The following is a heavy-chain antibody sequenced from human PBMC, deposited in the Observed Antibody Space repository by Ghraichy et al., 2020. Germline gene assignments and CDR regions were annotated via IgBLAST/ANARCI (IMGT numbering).Heavy chain of an antibody. CDR2: LGADGRST. CDR3: VKDYGGSLYFYFDL. D-gene: IGHD4-23*01. Sequence: LSLTCAVSEFTFDGYPMTWVRQAPGKGLEWVSTLGADGRSTFYADSVKGRFTISRDKSKRTMYLQMNSLRDEDTAVYYCVKDYGGSLYFYFDLWGRGTLVTVSS. J-gene: IGHJ2*01. V-gene: IGHV3-23*01. CDR1: EFTFDGYP.